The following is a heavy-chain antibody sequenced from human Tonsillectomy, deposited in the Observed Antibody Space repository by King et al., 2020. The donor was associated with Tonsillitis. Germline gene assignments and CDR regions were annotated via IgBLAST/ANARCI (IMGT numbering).Heavy chain of an antibody. J-gene: IGHJ4*02. CDR2: INSDGRST. D-gene: IGHD2-8*01. CDR1: GFTFSTYW. Sequence: VQLVESGGGLVQPGGSLRLSCAASGFTFSTYWMHWVRQAPGKGLVWVSRINSDGRSTSYADSVKGRFTISRDNAKNTLYLQMNSLRAEYTAVYYCARGRNDIMVYDKGLDYWGQGTLVTVSS. V-gene: IGHV3-74*01. CDR3: ARGRNDIMVYDKGLDY.